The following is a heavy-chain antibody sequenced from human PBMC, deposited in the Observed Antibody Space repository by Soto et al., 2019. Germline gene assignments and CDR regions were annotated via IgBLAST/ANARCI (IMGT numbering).Heavy chain of an antibody. D-gene: IGHD3-3*01. CDR1: GFTFSSYS. V-gene: IGHV3-21*01. CDR3: ARENYDFWSGYFSPQNWFEP. Sequence: GGSMRLSCAASGFTFSSYSMNWVRQAPGKGLEWVSSISSSSSYIYYADSVKGRFTISRDNAKNSLYLQMNSLRAEDTAVYYWARENYDFWSGYFSPQNWFEPWGQGPLVPVFS. J-gene: IGHJ5*02. CDR2: ISSSSSYI.